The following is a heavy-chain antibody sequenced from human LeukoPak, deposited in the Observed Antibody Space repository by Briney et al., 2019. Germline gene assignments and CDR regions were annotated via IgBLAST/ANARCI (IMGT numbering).Heavy chain of an antibody. J-gene: IGHJ4*02. D-gene: IGHD5-18*01. CDR3: ARDLRGYSCGLDY. V-gene: IGHV4-39*07. CDR1: GGSISSSSYY. Sequence: SETLSLTCTVSGGSISSSSYYWGWIRQPPGKGLEWIGSIYYSGSTYYNPSLKSRVTISVDTSKNQFSLKLSSVTAADTAVYYCARDLRGYSCGLDYWGQGTLVTVSS. CDR2: IYYSGST.